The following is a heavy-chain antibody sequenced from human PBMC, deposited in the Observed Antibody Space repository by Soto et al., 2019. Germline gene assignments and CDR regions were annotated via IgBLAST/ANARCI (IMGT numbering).Heavy chain of an antibody. CDR2: ISSSSSYI. Sequence: GSLRLSCAASGFTFSSYSMNWVRQAPGKGLEWVSSISSSSSYIYYADSVKGRFTISRDNAKNSLYLQMNSLRAEDTAVYYCARGDSVVVVAATTPYYYYGMDVWGQGTTVTVSS. CDR1: GFTFSSYS. CDR3: ARGDSVVVVAATTPYYYYGMDV. V-gene: IGHV3-21*01. J-gene: IGHJ6*02. D-gene: IGHD2-15*01.